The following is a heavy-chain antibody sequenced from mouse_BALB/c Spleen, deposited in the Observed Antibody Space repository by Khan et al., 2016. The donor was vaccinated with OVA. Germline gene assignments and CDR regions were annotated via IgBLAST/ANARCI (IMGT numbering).Heavy chain of an antibody. Sequence: QVQLQQSGAELARPGASVKMSCKASGYTFTSYTIHWIKKRPGQGLEWIGYINPSNGYTNYNQKFKDKATLTTDKSSTTAYLQLSSLTSDDSAVYDCERDGANQRSDGGIAYWGQGTLVTVSA. CDR1: GYTFTSYT. CDR3: ERDGANQRSDGGIAY. CDR2: INPSNGYT. V-gene: IGHV1-4*01. J-gene: IGHJ3*01. D-gene: IGHD1-2*01.